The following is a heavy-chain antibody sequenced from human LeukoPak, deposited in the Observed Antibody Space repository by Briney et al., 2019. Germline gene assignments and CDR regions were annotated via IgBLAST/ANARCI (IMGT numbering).Heavy chain of an antibody. CDR3: ARENSSWRKSFDY. J-gene: IGHJ4*02. V-gene: IGHV3-11*01. CDR1: GFTFSDYY. D-gene: IGHD6-13*01. CDR2: ISSSGSTI. Sequence: GGSLRLSCAASGFTFSDYYMSWIRQAPGKGLEGVSYISSSGSTIYYADSVRGRFAISRDNAKNSLYLQMNSLRAEDTAVYYCARENSSWRKSFDYWGQGTLVTVSS.